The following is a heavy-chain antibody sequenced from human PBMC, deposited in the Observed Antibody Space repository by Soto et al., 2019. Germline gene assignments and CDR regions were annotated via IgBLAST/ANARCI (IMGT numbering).Heavy chain of an antibody. J-gene: IGHJ6*02. CDR2: ISGSGGST. V-gene: IGHV3-23*01. D-gene: IGHD3-10*01. Sequence: GGSLRLSCAASGFTFSSYAMSWVRQAPGKGLEWVSAISGSGGSTYYADSVKGRFTISRDNAKNSLYLQMNSLRAEDTALYYCAKVSGSGYYYYGMDVWGQGTTVTVSS. CDR3: AKVSGSGYYYYGMDV. CDR1: GFTFSSYA.